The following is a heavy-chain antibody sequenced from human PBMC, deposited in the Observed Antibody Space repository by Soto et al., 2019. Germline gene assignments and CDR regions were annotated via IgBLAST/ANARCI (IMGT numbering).Heavy chain of an antibody. CDR2: ISYDGSNK. CDR1: GFTFSSYA. CDR3: ARVLGYYYYGMDV. J-gene: IGHJ6*02. V-gene: IGHV3-30-3*01. Sequence: QVQLVESGGGVVQPGRSLRLSCAASGFTFSSYAMHWVRQAPGKGLEWVAVISYDGSNKYYADSVKGRFTISRDNSKNTLKLQMNSLRAEDTAVYYCARVLGYYYYGMDVWGQGTTVTVSS.